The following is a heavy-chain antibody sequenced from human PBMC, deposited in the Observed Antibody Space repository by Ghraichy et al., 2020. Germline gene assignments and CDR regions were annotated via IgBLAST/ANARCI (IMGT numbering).Heavy chain of an antibody. Sequence: SLNISCAASGSTFDDYAMHWLRHAPEKGLEWVSGISWNSGSLVYADSVKGRFIISRDNAKNSLYLQMNSLKSEDTALYFCARDSGQFVGLGWFDPWGQGTLVTVSS. CDR2: ISWNSGSL. D-gene: IGHD6-6*01. J-gene: IGHJ5*02. V-gene: IGHV3-9*01. CDR3: ARDSGQFVGLGWFDP. CDR1: GSTFDDYA.